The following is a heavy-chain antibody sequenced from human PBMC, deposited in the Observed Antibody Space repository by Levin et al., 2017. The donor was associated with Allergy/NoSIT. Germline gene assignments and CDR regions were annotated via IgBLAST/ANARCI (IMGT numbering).Heavy chain of an antibody. CDR1: GFSLSTSGVG. CDR3: AHRRCTPATGYADGMFDY. V-gene: IGHV2-5*02. Sequence: SGPTLVKPTQTLTLTCTFSGFSLSTSGVGVAWIRQPPGKALEWLILIYWDDAKRYSPSLKNRLSITKDTSKNQVVLTMTNMDPVDTATYYCAHRRCTPATGYADGMFDYWGQGTTVTVSS. J-gene: IGHJ4*02. CDR2: IYWDDAK. D-gene: IGHD2-8*01.